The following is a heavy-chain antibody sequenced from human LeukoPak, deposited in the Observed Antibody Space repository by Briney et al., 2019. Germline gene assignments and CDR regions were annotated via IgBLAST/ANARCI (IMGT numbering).Heavy chain of an antibody. D-gene: IGHD3-3*01. J-gene: IGHJ4*02. CDR3: ARARFLEWYSDY. V-gene: IGHV3-30*19. Sequence: PGGSLRLSCAASGYTFSNYGMHWIRQAPGKGLEWVAVISYDGSNKYYADSVKGRFTISRDNSKNTLYLQMNSLRAEDTAVYYCARARFLEWYSDYWGQGTLVTVSS. CDR2: ISYDGSNK. CDR1: GYTFSNYG.